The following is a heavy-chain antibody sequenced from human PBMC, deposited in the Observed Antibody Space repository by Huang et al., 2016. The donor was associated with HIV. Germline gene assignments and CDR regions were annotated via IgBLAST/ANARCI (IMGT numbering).Heavy chain of an antibody. V-gene: IGHV4-39*01. CDR1: GGPISNSSHY. CDR2: IDYRGAT. D-gene: IGHD2-8*02. Sequence: QLQLQESGPGLVKPSETLSLTCTVSGGPISNSSHYWGWIRQPPGKGLEWIGSIDYRGATHHNPSLKSRGTMSVDASKSQISLNLISVTAADTALYYCVGYCTGGTCFEAFDIWGQGTRVTVSS. CDR3: VGYCTGGTCFEAFDI. J-gene: IGHJ3*02.